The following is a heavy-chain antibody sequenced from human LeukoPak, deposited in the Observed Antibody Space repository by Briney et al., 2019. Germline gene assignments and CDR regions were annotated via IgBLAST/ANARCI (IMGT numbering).Heavy chain of an antibody. Sequence: PSETLSLTCTVSGGSISSGDYYWSWIRQPPGKGLEWIGYIYYSGSTYYNPSLKSRVTISLDMSKNQFSLKLTSVTAADAAVYYCARPNDYGSGMISINAFDIWGQGTMVTVSS. CDR2: IYYSGST. J-gene: IGHJ3*02. V-gene: IGHV4-30-4*01. CDR3: ARPNDYGSGMISINAFDI. D-gene: IGHD3-10*01. CDR1: GGSISSGDYY.